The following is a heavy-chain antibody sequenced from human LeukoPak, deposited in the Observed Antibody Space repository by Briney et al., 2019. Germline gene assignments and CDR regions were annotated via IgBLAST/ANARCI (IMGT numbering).Heavy chain of an antibody. D-gene: IGHD3-3*02. CDR1: GGSISSGGYY. Sequence: SETLSLTCTVSGGSISSGGYYWSWIRQHPGKGLEWIGYIYYSGSTNYNPSLKSRVTISVDTSKNQFSLKLSSVTAADTAVYYCARQGPGHSFPFDYWGQGTLVTVSS. CDR2: IYYSGST. CDR3: ARQGPGHSFPFDY. V-gene: IGHV4-31*03. J-gene: IGHJ4*02.